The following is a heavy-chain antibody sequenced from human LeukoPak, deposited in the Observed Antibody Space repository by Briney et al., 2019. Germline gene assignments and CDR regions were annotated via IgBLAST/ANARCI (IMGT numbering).Heavy chain of an antibody. V-gene: IGHV4-39*01. CDR3: AKSGGYGLIDY. CDR1: GGSISSSSYY. CDR2: IYDSGST. Sequence: SETLSLTCTVSGGSISSSSYYWGWIRQPPGKGLEWIGNIYDSGSTYYNASLQSRVTISIDTSKNQFSLRLSSVTAADTAMYYCAKSGGYGLIDYWGQGTLVTVSS. J-gene: IGHJ4*02. D-gene: IGHD1-26*01.